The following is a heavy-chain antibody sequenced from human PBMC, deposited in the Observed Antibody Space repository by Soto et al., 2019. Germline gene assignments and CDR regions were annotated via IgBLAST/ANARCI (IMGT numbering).Heavy chain of an antibody. D-gene: IGHD5-12*01. V-gene: IGHV4-59*01. CDR2: IHYNGNT. CDR3: AREGNLGRWLQPLDF. CDR1: GDSISAYS. J-gene: IGHJ4*02. Sequence: QVQLQVSGPGLVKPSETLSLTCTVSGDSISAYSWSWVRQPPGKGLEWIGNIHYNGNTKYNPSLKSRVTMSVDTSQNQFTRRLISVTAADTAIYFCAREGNLGRWLQPLDFWGQGTLVTVSS.